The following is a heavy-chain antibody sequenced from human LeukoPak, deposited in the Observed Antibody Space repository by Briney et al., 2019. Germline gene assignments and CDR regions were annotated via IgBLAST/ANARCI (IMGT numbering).Heavy chain of an antibody. Sequence: SETLSLTCTVSGGSISSYYWSWIRQPPGKGLEWIGYIYYSGSTNYNPSLKSRVTISVDTSKNQFSLKLSSVTAADTAVYYCARDSSYCSSTSCSSDYWGQGTLVTVSS. V-gene: IGHV4-59*12. CDR1: GGSISSYY. D-gene: IGHD2-2*01. J-gene: IGHJ4*02. CDR2: IYYSGST. CDR3: ARDSSYCSSTSCSSDY.